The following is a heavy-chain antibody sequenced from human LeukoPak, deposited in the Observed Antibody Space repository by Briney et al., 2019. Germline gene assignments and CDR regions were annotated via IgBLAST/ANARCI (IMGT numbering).Heavy chain of an antibody. CDR1: RFTFSSYW. D-gene: IGHD3-22*01. Sequence: GGSLRLSCAASRFTFSSYWMSWVRQAPGKGLEWVANIKQDGSEKYYVDSVKGRFTISRDNAKNSLYLQMNSLRAEDTAVYYCAKSSSSYYDTSGYLDYWGQGTLVTVSS. J-gene: IGHJ4*02. CDR2: IKQDGSEK. CDR3: AKSSSSYYDTSGYLDY. V-gene: IGHV3-7*01.